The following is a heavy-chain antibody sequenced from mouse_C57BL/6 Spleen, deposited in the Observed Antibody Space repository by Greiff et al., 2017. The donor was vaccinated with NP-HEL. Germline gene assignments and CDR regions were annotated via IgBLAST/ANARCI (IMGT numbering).Heavy chain of an antibody. V-gene: IGHV1-63*01. CDR3: ARRETTVVNWYFDV. D-gene: IGHD1-1*01. J-gene: IGHJ1*03. Sequence: QVHVKQSGAELVRPGTSVKMSCKASGYTFTNYWIGWAKQRPGHGLEWIGDIYPGGGYTNYNEKFKGKATLTADKSSSTAYMQFSSLTSEDSAIYYCARRETTVVNWYFDVWGTGTTVTVSS. CDR2: IYPGGGYT. CDR1: GYTFTNYW.